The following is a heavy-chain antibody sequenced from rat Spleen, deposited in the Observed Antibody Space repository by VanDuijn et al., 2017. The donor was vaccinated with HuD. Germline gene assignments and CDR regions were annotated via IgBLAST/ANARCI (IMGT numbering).Heavy chain of an antibody. Sequence: EVQLAKSGGGLVQPGRSLKLSCVASGFTFNNYWMTWIRQAPGKGLEWVASISSGGGGTFYPDSVKGRFTISRDNAKSTLYLQMDSLRSEDTAIYYCARPTTGIPFNYWGQGVMVTVSS. CDR3: ARPTTGIPFNY. CDR2: ISSGGGGT. V-gene: IGHV5-31*01. J-gene: IGHJ2*01. D-gene: IGHD1-9*01. CDR1: GFTFNNYW.